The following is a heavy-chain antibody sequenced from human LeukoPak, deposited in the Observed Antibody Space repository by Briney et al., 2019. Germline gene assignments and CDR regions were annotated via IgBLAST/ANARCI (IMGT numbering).Heavy chain of an antibody. CDR2: ISAYNGNT. CDR3: AREPYSSGWYPPKYYYYGMDV. V-gene: IGHV1-18*01. CDR1: GYTFTSYG. D-gene: IGHD6-19*01. J-gene: IGHJ6*02. Sequence: GASVKVSCKASGYTFTSYGISWVRQAPGQGLEWMGWISAYNGNTNYAQKLQGKVTMTTDTSTSTAYMELRSLRSDDTAVYYCAREPYSSGWYPPKYYYYGMDVWGQGTTVTVSS.